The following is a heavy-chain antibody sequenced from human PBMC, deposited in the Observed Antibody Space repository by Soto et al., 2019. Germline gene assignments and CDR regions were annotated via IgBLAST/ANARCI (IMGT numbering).Heavy chain of an antibody. V-gene: IGHV3-30*18. CDR1: GFTFSSYG. D-gene: IGHD6-25*01. J-gene: IGHJ4*02. CDR2: ISYDGSNK. CDR3: AKFFVETGGSSGWPWSFHF. Sequence: PGGSLRLSCAASGFTFSSYGMHWVRQAPGKGLEWVAVISYDGSNKYYADSVKGRFTISRDNSRNTLHLQMNSLRAEDTAIYYCAKFFVETGGSSGWPWSFHFWGQGTLVTVSS.